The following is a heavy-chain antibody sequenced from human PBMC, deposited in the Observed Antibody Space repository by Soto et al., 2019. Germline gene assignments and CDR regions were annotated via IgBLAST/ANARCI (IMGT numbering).Heavy chain of an antibody. CDR1: GGSIRSRRYY. V-gene: IGHV4-39*01. D-gene: IGHD3-22*01. J-gene: IGHJ4*02. CDR2: MSYSGST. CDR3: AGSISYNCDDSSGRGAFDY. Sequence: PSQTLSLTCTVSGGSIRSRRYYWGWIRQPPGKGLECIGSMSYSGSTYHHPSLKSRVTTSVHTCKNQCSVKMSSVTAADTAVYYCAGSISYNCDDSSGRGAFDYWGRGTLVTVSS.